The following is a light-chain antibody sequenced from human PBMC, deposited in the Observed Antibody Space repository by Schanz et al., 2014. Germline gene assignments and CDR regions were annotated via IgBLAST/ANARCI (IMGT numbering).Light chain of an antibody. V-gene: IGKV3-15*01. CDR3: QQYNNWPSGT. CDR1: QSVSSN. J-gene: IGKJ1*01. CDR2: GAS. Sequence: EILMTQSPATLSVSPGERATLSCRAGQSVSSNLAWYQQKPGQAPRLLIYGASTRATGIPARFSGSGSGTEFTLTISSLQSEDFAVYYCQQYNNWPSGTFGPGTKVDIK.